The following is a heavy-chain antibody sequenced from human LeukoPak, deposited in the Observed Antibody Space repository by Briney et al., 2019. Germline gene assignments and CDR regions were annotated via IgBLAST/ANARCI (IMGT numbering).Heavy chain of an antibody. Sequence: PGGSLRLSCAASGFTFSRNNMHWVRQAPGKGLEWVAFIQYDGKNEYYADSVKGRFTISRDNSKNTLYLQMNSLRAEDTAVYYCARDRPITMIVVENDAFDIWGQGTMVTVSS. D-gene: IGHD3-22*01. J-gene: IGHJ3*02. CDR1: GFTFSRNN. CDR3: ARDRPITMIVVENDAFDI. V-gene: IGHV3-30*02. CDR2: IQYDGKNE.